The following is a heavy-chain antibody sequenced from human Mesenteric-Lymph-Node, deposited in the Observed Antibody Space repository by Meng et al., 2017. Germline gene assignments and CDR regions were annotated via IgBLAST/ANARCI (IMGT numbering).Heavy chain of an antibody. CDR2: IDDSGST. V-gene: IGHV4-34*01. D-gene: IGHD1-26*01. CDR3: ARGKQDAWELLAY. Sequence: QGQLQQWGAGLLKPSGTLSLTCAVYGGSFSGYYWSWIRQPPGKGLEWIGDIDDSGSTNYNPSLNSRISISLDKSKNHFSLKVNSVTAADTAVYYCARGKQDAWELLAYWGQGALVTSPQ. CDR1: GGSFSGYY. J-gene: IGHJ4*02.